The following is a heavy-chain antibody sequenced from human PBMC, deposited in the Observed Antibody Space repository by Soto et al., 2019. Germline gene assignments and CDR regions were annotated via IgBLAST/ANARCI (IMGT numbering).Heavy chain of an antibody. V-gene: IGHV1-46*01. J-gene: IGHJ4*02. CDR3: ARDRRIFTRPPRDYGDYGLGY. CDR2: INPSGGST. Sequence: QVQLVQSGAEVKKPGASVKVSCKASGYTFTSYYMHWVRQAPGQGLEWMGIINPSGGSTSYAQKFQGRVTMTRDTSTSTVYMELSSLRSEDTAVYYCARDRRIFTRPPRDYGDYGLGYWGQGTLVTVSS. D-gene: IGHD4-17*01. CDR1: GYTFTSYY.